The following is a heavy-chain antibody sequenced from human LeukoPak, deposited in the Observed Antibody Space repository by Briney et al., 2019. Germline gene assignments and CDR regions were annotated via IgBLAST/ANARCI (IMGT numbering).Heavy chain of an antibody. CDR3: ARVVGRFLEWLSPPYGMDV. V-gene: IGHV1-69*01. CDR1: GGTFSSYA. CDR2: IIPIFGAA. Sequence: SVKVSCKASGGTFSSYAISWVRQAPGQGLEWMGGIIPIFGAANYAQKFQGRVTITADESTSTAYMELSSLRSEDTAVYYCARVVGRFLEWLSPPYGMDVWGQGTTVTVSS. D-gene: IGHD3-3*01. J-gene: IGHJ6*02.